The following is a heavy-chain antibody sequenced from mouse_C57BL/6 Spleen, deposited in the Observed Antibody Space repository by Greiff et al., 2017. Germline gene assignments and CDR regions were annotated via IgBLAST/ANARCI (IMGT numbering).Heavy chain of an antibody. V-gene: IGHV14-2*01. CDR1: GFNIKDYY. CDR2: IDPEDGET. J-gene: IGHJ2*01. CDR3: ARDSSGFYYFDY. D-gene: IGHD3-2*02. Sequence: EVQLQQSGAELVKPGASVKLSCTASGFNIKDYYMHWVKQRTEQGLEWIGRIDPEDGETKYDPKFQGKATITADTSSNTAYLQLSSLTSEDTAVYYCARDSSGFYYFDYWGQGTTLTVSS.